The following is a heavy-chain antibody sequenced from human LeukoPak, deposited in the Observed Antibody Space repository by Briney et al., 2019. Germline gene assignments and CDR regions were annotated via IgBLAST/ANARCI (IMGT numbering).Heavy chain of an antibody. V-gene: IGHV3-30*18. CDR2: ISYDGSNK. J-gene: IGHJ6*04. CDR3: AKDLSARFGELLFFMDV. CDR1: GFTFSSYG. Sequence: PGGSLRLSCAASGFTFSSYGMHWVRQAPGKGLEWVAVISYDGSNKYYADSVKGRFTIYRDNSKNTLYLQMNSLRAEDTAVYYCAKDLSARFGELLFFMDVWGKGTTVTVSS. D-gene: IGHD3-10*01.